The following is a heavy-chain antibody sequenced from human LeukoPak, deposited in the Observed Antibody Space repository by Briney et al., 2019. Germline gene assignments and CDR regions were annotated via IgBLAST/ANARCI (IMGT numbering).Heavy chain of an antibody. CDR2: INPNSGDT. D-gene: IGHD3-3*01. Sequence: ASVKVSCKASGYTFTGYYMHWVRQAPRQGLEWMGWINPNSGDTNYAQKFQGRVTTTRDTSISTAYMELIRLTSDDTAVYYCAREGSAYAPWGQGTLVTVSS. V-gene: IGHV1-2*02. J-gene: IGHJ5*02. CDR3: AREGSAYAP. CDR1: GYTFTGYY.